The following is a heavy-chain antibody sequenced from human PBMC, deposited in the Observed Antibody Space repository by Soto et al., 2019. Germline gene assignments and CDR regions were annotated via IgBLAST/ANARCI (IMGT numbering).Heavy chain of an antibody. CDR2: IIPIFGTA. CDR3: ARDVRVSSRRLQRLPGGMDV. V-gene: IGHV1-69*06. D-gene: IGHD4-17*01. CDR1: GGTFGSYA. J-gene: IGHJ6*02. Sequence: GASVKVSCKASGGTFGSYAISWVQQAPGQGLEWMGGIIPIFGTANYAQKFQGRVTITADKSTSTAYMELSSLRSEDTAVYYCARDVRVSSRRLQRLPGGMDVWGQGTTVTVSS.